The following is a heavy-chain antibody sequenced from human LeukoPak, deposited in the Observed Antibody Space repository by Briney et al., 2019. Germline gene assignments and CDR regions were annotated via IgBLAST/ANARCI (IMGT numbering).Heavy chain of an antibody. CDR2: INLDGSDK. J-gene: IGHJ4*02. CDR1: GFTFSRYW. D-gene: IGHD2/OR15-2a*01. Sequence: GGSLRLSCAASGFTFSRYWMSWVRQTPGKGLEWVANINLDGSDKYYVDSVKGRFTISRDNAKNSLYLQMYRLRAEDTAVYYCARDARVIVDYWGQGTLVTVSS. V-gene: IGHV3-7*01. CDR3: ARDARVIVDY.